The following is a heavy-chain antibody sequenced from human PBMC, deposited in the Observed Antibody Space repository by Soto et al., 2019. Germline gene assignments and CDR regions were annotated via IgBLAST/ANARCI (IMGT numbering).Heavy chain of an antibody. V-gene: IGHV1-46*01. D-gene: IGHD6-19*01. CDR1: GSITNHH. Sequence: QVHLVQSGAEVKKPGASVNVSCQASGSITNHHMHWVRQAPGQGLEWMGIFNPSGLSTTYAQKFQGRVAITRDTSTSTVYMELSSLPSEDTAVYFCAKVPHRGPIAVAGPLGSWGQGTLVIVSS. CDR3: AKVPHRGPIAVAGPLGS. J-gene: IGHJ4*02. CDR2: FNPSGLST.